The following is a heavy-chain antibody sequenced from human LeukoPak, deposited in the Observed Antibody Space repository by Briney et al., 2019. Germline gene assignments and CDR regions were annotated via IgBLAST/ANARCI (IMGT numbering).Heavy chain of an antibody. CDR1: GYTLTELS. J-gene: IGHJ6*03. CDR2: FDPEDGET. D-gene: IGHD3-22*01. Sequence: ASVKVSCKVSGYTLTELSMHWVRQAPGKGLEWMGGFDPEDGETIYAQKLQGRVTMTTDTSTSTAYMELRSLRSDDTAVYYCATSMIVVVESGYYYYMDVWGKGTTVTVSS. CDR3: ATSMIVVVESGYYYYMDV. V-gene: IGHV1-24*01.